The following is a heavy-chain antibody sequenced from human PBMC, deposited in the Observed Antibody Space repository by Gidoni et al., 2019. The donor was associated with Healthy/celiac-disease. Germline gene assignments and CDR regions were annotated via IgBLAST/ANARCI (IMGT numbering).Heavy chain of an antibody. V-gene: IGHV3-33*01. Sequence: QVQLVASGGGGVQPGMSVSLCCAATGFTFKRQGMHWVRQAPGKGLEWVAVIWYDGSNKYYADSVKGRFTISRDNSKNTLYLQMNSLRAEDTAVYYCARDLIAGQGRVYYGMDVWGQGTTVTVSS. D-gene: IGHD6-13*01. CDR2: IWYDGSNK. CDR3: ARDLIAGQGRVYYGMDV. CDR1: GFTFKRQG. J-gene: IGHJ6*02.